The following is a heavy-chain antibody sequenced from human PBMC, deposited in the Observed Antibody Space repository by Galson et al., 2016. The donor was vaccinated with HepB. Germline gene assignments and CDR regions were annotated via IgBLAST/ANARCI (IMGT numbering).Heavy chain of an antibody. CDR1: GYSFSIFW. D-gene: IGHD2-15*01. CDR3: ARHGYCGDSGCRALDS. V-gene: IGHV5-51*01. J-gene: IGHJ4*02. Sequence: QSGAEVKKPGASLKISCKASGYSFSIFWIAWVRQMPGKGLEWLGIIYPGDSETRYSPSFQGQVTFSVDKSTSTAYLSWSSLKASDSGTYYCARHGYCGDSGCRALDSWGQGTLITVS. CDR2: IYPGDSET.